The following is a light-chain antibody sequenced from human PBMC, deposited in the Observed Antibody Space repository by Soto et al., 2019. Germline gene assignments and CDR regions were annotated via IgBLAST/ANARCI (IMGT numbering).Light chain of an antibody. CDR3: QQYNSSPLT. Sequence: DIQMTQSPSTLSASVGDRVTITCRASQSIRSWLAWYQQKPGKAPKLLIYDASSLESGVPSRFSGSGSGTEFTPTISSLQPDDFATYYCQQYNSSPLTFGGGTKVEIK. V-gene: IGKV1-5*01. CDR1: QSIRSW. J-gene: IGKJ4*01. CDR2: DAS.